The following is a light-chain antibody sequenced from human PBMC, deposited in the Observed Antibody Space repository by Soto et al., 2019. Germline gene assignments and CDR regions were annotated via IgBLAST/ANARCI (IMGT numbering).Light chain of an antibody. CDR2: KAS. CDR3: KPYNSYSEP. V-gene: IGKV1-5*03. CDR1: QTISSW. Sequence: DIQMTQSPSSLSASVGDRVTITCRASQTISSWLAWYQPKPGKAPKLLSYKASTLKSGVPSTFNGSGSETEITLTIRTMPPYDFSTSYLKPYNSYSEPVGQETKV. J-gene: IGKJ1*01.